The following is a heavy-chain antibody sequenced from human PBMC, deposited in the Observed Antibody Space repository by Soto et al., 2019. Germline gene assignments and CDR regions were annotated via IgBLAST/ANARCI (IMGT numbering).Heavy chain of an antibody. V-gene: IGHV3-53*01. J-gene: IGHJ6*02. Sequence: GGSLRLSCAASGFTVSDNYITWVRQAPGRGLEWVPLLYSGGRIYYADSVKGRFTISRDTSKKTLYLQMNSLRTEDTAVYYCARSDPGYAYGLNVWGQGTTVTVS. CDR1: GFTVSDNY. CDR3: ARSDPGYAYGLNV. D-gene: IGHD5-18*01. CDR2: LYSGGRI.